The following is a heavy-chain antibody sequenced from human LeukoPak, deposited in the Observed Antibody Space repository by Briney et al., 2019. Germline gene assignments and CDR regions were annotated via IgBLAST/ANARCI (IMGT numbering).Heavy chain of an antibody. J-gene: IGHJ5*02. CDR3: ARVKRGVPAAAGYWFDP. CDR2: IIPILGIA. Sequence: SVKVSCKASGYTFTSYDINWVRQAPGQGLEWMGRIIPILGIANYAQKFQGRVTITADKSTSTAYMELSSLRSEDTAVYYCARVKRGVPAAAGYWFDPWGQGTLVTVSS. CDR1: GYTFTSYD. V-gene: IGHV1-69*04. D-gene: IGHD6-13*01.